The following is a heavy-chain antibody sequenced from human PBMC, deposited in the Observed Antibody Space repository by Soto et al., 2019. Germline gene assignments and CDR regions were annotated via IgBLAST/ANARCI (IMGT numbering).Heavy chain of an antibody. V-gene: IGHV3-15*07. J-gene: IGHJ4*01. D-gene: IGHD3-22*01. Sequence: EVQLVESGGGLVKPGGSLRLSCAAPGFTFSNAWINWVRQAPGKGLEWVRRIKRKTDGGTTDFAAHVKGRFAISRDDSKNMVYRQMNSLKTEDTGIDYCTTHYYSPTIVVRFEYWGHGTLVTVSS. CDR3: TTHYYSPTIVVRFEY. CDR2: IKRKTDGGTT. CDR1: GFTFSNAW.